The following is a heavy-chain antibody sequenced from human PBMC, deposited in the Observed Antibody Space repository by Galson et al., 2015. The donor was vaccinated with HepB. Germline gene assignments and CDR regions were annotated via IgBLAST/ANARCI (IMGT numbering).Heavy chain of an antibody. Sequence: SVKVSCKASGYTFTNYGISWVRQAPGQGLEWVGWIGAYNGHTDYAQNFQGRVSMTTDTFTSTAYMELRSLRSDDTAVYYCARESRTGWYYFDYWGQGTPVTVSS. CDR1: GYTFTNYG. CDR3: ARESRTGWYYFDY. J-gene: IGHJ4*02. V-gene: IGHV1-18*01. CDR2: IGAYNGHT. D-gene: IGHD6-19*01.